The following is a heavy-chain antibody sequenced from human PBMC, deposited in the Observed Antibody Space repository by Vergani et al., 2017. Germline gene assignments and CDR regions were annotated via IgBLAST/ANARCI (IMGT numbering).Heavy chain of an antibody. CDR2: SYPGDSDT. Sequence: EVQLVQSGAEVKKPGESLKISCKGSGYSFTSYWIGWVRQMPGKGLECMGISYPGDSDTRYSPSFQGQVTISADKSISTAYPQWSSLKASDTAMYYCATGYCSSTSCFGWNWFDPWGQGTLVTVSS. J-gene: IGHJ5*02. D-gene: IGHD2-2*01. CDR3: ATGYCSSTSCFGWNWFDP. CDR1: GYSFTSYW. V-gene: IGHV5-51*03.